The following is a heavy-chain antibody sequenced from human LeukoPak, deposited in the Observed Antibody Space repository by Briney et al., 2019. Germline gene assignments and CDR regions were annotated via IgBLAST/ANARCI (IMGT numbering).Heavy chain of an antibody. Sequence: GGSLRLSCAASGFTFSSYGMHWVRQAPGKGLEWVAVISYDGSNKYYADSVKGRFTISRDNAKNSLYLQMNSLRAEDTAVYYCARGPGDAFDIWGQGTMVTVSS. CDR2: ISYDGSNK. V-gene: IGHV3-30*03. CDR3: ARGPGDAFDI. J-gene: IGHJ3*02. CDR1: GFTFSSYG.